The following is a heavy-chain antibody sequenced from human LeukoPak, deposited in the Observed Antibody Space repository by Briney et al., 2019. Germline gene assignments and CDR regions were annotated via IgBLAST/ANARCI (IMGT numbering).Heavy chain of an antibody. D-gene: IGHD6-25*01. CDR1: GFTFSSYA. J-gene: IGHJ4*02. CDR2: ISGSGGTT. Sequence: GGSLRLSCAASGFTFSSYAMSWVRQAPGKGLQWVSSISGSGGTTSYADSVKGRFTISRDNSKNTLYLQMNSLRAEDTAVYYCAKEENWRLPYYFDYWGQRTLVTVSS. CDR3: AKEENWRLPYYFDY. V-gene: IGHV3-23*01.